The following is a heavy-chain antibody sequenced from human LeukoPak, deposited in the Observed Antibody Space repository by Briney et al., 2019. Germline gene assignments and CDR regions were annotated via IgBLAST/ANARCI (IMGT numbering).Heavy chain of an antibody. CDR3: ATEGGLGYCSTIGCGLLD. J-gene: IGHJ4*02. Sequence: GGSLRLSCAASGFTVTSNYMSWVRQAPGKGLEWVSDIYRDGTTNYADSVKGRFTISRHISRNTVYLQMNSLRVEDTAVYYCATEGGLGYCSTIGCGLLDWGQGTLVTVSS. CDR1: GFTVTSNY. V-gene: IGHV3-53*04. D-gene: IGHD2-2*01. CDR2: IYRDGTT.